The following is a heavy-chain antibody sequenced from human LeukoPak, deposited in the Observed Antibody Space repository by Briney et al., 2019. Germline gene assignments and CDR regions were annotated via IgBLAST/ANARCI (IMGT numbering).Heavy chain of an antibody. V-gene: IGHV3-30*04. CDR3: AKRTGGYSGYDSLGAFDI. Sequence: PGGSLRLSYAASGFTFSSYAMHWVRQAPGKGLEWVAVISYDGSNKYYADSVKGRFTISRDNSKNTLYLQMNSLRAEDTAVYYCAKRTGGYSGYDSLGAFDIWGQGTMVTVSS. CDR2: ISYDGSNK. CDR1: GFTFSSYA. D-gene: IGHD5-12*01. J-gene: IGHJ3*02.